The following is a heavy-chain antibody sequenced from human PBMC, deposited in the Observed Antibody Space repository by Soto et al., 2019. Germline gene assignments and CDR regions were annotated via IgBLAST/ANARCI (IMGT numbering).Heavy chain of an antibody. D-gene: IGHD2-8*02. CDR1: GFTVSTYG. Sequence: SGGSLRLSCAVSGFTVSTYGMHWVRQAPGKGLEWVAVISRDGGTKYYADSVKGRFTISRDSSRNTLFLEMNSLRGDDMAVYYCTGEVASGYWGQGTLVTVSS. V-gene: IGHV3-30*03. CDR3: TGEVASGY. J-gene: IGHJ4*02. CDR2: ISRDGGTK.